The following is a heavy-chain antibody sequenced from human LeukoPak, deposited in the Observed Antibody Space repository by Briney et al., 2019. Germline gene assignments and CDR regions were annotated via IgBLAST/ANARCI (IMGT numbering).Heavy chain of an antibody. J-gene: IGHJ4*02. V-gene: IGHV3-23*01. CDR3: AKEPYSGSQLLDY. CDR1: GFTFSSHA. CDR2: TSSGGGST. D-gene: IGHD1-26*01. Sequence: GGSLRLSCAASGFTFSSHAMSWVRQAPGKGLEWVSATSSGGGSTYYADSVKGRFTISRDNSKNTLYLQMNSLRAEDMAAYYCAKEPYSGSQLLDYWGQGTLVTVSS.